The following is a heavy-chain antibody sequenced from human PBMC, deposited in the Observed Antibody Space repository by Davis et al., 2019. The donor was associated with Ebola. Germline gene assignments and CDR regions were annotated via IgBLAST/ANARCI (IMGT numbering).Heavy chain of an antibody. CDR2: IYPGDSDT. CDR1: GYSFTTYW. Sequence: GESLKISCKGSGYSFTTYWIGWVRQMPGKGLEWMGIIYPGDSDTRYSPSFQGQVTISADKSISTAYLQWSSLKASATAMYYCARRVATSFWYFDLWGRGTLVTVSS. V-gene: IGHV5-51*01. D-gene: IGHD5-12*01. J-gene: IGHJ2*01. CDR3: ARRVATSFWYFDL.